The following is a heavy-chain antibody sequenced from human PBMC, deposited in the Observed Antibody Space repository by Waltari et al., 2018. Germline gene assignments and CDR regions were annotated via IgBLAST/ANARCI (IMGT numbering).Heavy chain of an antibody. V-gene: IGHV4-39*07. CDR2: IYYFQYSGRT. J-gene: IGHJ4*02. D-gene: IGHD2-2*01. CDR1: GDSISSTSYN. CDR3: VRDLHYCSRNNCYFDY. Sequence: QLQLQESGPGLVKPSETLSLSCTVSGDSISSTSYNWGGIRQPPGKGLEWIGSIYYFQYSGRTYYNPSLKSRVTISVDTSKNQFSLKLNSVTAADTAVYYCVRDLHYCSRNNCYFDYWGQGTLVTVSS.